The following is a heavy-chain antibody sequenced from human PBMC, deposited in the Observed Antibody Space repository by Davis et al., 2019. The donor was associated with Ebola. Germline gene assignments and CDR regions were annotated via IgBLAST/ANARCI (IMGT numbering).Heavy chain of an antibody. J-gene: IGHJ6*02. D-gene: IGHD6-25*01. CDR2: INHSGST. CDR1: GGSFSGHY. Sequence: PSETLSLTCAVYGGSFSGHYWSWIRQPPGKGLEWIGEINHSGSTNYNPSLKSRVTISVDTSKNQFSLKLSSVTAADTAVYYCARGLGYYYYYYGMDVWGQGTTVTVSS. V-gene: IGHV4-34*01. CDR3: ARGLGYYYYYYGMDV.